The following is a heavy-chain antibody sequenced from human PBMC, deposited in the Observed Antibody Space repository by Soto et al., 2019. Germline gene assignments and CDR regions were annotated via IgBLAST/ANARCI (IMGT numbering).Heavy chain of an antibody. CDR3: ARERNTGYDYSYYYGMDV. CDR1: GFTFSTYA. J-gene: IGHJ6*02. V-gene: IGHV3-23*01. CDR2: ISGGGGST. D-gene: IGHD5-18*01. Sequence: PGGSLRLSCAASGFTFSTYAMSWVRQAPGKGLEWVSTISGGGGSTYYADSVKGRFTISRDNSKNTLYLQMNSLRAEDTAVYYCARERNTGYDYSYYYGMDVWGQGTTVTVSS.